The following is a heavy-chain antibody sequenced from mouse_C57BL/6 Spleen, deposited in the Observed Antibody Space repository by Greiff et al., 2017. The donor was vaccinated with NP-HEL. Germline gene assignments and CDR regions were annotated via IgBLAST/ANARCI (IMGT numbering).Heavy chain of an antibody. CDR1: GFTFSSYA. Sequence: EVMLVESGGGLVKPGGSLKLSCAASGFTFSSYAMSWVRQTPEKRLEWVATISDGGSYTYYPDNVKGRFTISRDNAKNNLYLQMSHLKSEDTAMYYCARGPYGSSYFDYWGQGTTLTVSS. CDR3: ARGPYGSSYFDY. V-gene: IGHV5-4*03. J-gene: IGHJ2*01. D-gene: IGHD1-1*01. CDR2: ISDGGSYT.